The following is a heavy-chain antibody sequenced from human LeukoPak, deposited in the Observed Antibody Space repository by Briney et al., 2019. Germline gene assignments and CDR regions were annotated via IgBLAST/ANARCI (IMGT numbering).Heavy chain of an antibody. J-gene: IGHJ3*02. CDR2: ISAYNGNT. V-gene: IGHV1-18*01. Sequence: ASVKVSCKASGYTFTSYGISWVRQAPGQGLEWMGWISAYNGNTNYAQKLQGRVTMTTDTSTSTAYMELRSLRSDDTAVYYCAREMQQWLVRGAFDIWGQGTMVTVSS. D-gene: IGHD6-19*01. CDR1: GYTFTSYG. CDR3: AREMQQWLVRGAFDI.